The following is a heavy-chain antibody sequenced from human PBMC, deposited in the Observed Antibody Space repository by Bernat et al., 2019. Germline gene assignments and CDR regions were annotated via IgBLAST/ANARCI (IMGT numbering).Heavy chain of an antibody. J-gene: IGHJ4*02. D-gene: IGHD3-10*01. CDR3: AKDPNYYGSGDNFLDY. CDR1: GFTFSSYG. CDR2: ISYDGSNK. V-gene: IGHV3-30*18. Sequence: QVQLVESGGGVVQPGRPLRLSCAASGFTFSSYGMHWVRQAPGKGLEWVAVISYDGSNKYYADSVKGRFTISRDNSKNTLYLQMNSLRAEDTAVYYCAKDPNYYGSGDNFLDYWGQGTLVTVSS.